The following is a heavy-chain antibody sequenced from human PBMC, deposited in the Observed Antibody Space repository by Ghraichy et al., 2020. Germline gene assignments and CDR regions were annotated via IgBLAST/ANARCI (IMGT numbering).Heavy chain of an antibody. D-gene: IGHD3-16*02. CDR2: ITDSGGTT. V-gene: IGHV3-23*01. CDR3: AKVGIEGLYHMSCFDY. J-gene: IGHJ4*02. Sequence: GGSLRLSCAASGFTFSSYAMNWVRQAPGKGLEWVSCITDSGGTTYYADSVKGRFTISRDNSKNTLYLQMNSLRVEDTASYYCAKVGIEGLYHMSCFDYWGQGTLVTVSS. CDR1: GFTFSSYA.